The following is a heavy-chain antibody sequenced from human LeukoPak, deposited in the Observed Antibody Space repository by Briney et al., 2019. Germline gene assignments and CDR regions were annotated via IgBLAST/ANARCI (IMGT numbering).Heavy chain of an antibody. CDR1: GFTFSDYA. V-gene: IGHV3-23*01. CDR3: VKDSSSYYYYYYYMDV. Sequence: QAGGSLRLSCAASGFTFSDYALSWVRQTPGKGLEWVAATTGSSGDTYHADSVKGRFAISRDNSKNTLYLQMNSLRAEDTAVYYCVKDSSSYYYYYYYMDVWGKGTTVTISS. CDR2: TTGSSGDT. J-gene: IGHJ6*03. D-gene: IGHD6-13*01.